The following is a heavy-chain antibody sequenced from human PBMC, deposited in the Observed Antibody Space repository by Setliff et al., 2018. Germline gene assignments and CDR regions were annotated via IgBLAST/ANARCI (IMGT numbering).Heavy chain of an antibody. CDR3: ARTCSGSGCYAGLES. J-gene: IGHJ4*02. CDR1: GFTFDDYP. CDR2: ISDNSGSI. V-gene: IGHV3-9*01. Sequence: SLKISCAASGFTFDDYPMHWVRQAPGKGLEWVSGISDNSGSIAYADSVKGRFTISRDNAKNTLYLQMNSLRPEDTAVYYCARTCSGSGCYAGLESWGQGTPVTVSS. D-gene: IGHD2-15*01.